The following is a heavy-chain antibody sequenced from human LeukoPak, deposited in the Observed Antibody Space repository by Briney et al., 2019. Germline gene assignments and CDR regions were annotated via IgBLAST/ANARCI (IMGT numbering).Heavy chain of an antibody. CDR2: ISYDGSNK. CDR3: AKDLGHILKYYFDY. CDR1: GFTFSSYG. V-gene: IGHV3-30*18. J-gene: IGHJ4*02. Sequence: PGGSLRLSCAASGFTFSSYGMHWVRQAPGKGLEWVAVISYDGSNKYYADSVKGRFTISRDNSKNTLYLQMNSLRAEDTAVYYCAKDLGHILKYYFDYWGQGTLVTVSS. D-gene: IGHD2-21*01.